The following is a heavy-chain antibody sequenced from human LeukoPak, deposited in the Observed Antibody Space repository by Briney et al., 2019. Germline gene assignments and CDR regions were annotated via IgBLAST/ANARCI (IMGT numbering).Heavy chain of an antibody. CDR1: GFSVSNYY. CDR3: AKEGRSLQTY. J-gene: IGHJ4*02. D-gene: IGHD5-24*01. V-gene: IGHV3-7*03. Sequence: GGSLRLSCAASGFSVSNYYMSWVRQAPGKGLEWVANIKEDGTETYYVDSVKGRFTISRDNAKNSLYLQMNSLRVEDTAVYYCAKEGRSLQTYWGQGTLVTVSS. CDR2: IKEDGTET.